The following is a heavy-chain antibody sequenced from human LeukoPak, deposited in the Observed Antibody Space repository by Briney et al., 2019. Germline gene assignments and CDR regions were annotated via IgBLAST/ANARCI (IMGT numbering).Heavy chain of an antibody. CDR1: GFTFSSYS. Sequence: PGGSLRLSCAASGFTFSSYSINWVRQAPGKGLEWVSYISSSSSTIYYADSVKGRFTISRDNAKNSLYLQMNSLRAEDTAVYYCARDIYYDSSGYYGSIYWGQGTLVTV. CDR3: ARDIYYDSSGYYGSIY. CDR2: ISSSSSTI. D-gene: IGHD3-22*01. V-gene: IGHV3-48*04. J-gene: IGHJ4*02.